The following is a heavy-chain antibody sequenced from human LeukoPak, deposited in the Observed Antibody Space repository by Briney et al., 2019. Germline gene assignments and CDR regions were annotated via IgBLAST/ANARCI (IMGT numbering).Heavy chain of an antibody. Sequence: GGSLRLSCAPSGFRFSTSDMHWVRQASGRGLEWVSSIASTGETYYAPSVKGRFTISRENAKNSLFLQMNSLRAGDTAVYHCVRGGEIGFVYWGQGTLVTVSS. CDR1: GFRFSTSD. J-gene: IGHJ4*02. D-gene: IGHD3-16*01. V-gene: IGHV3-13*01. CDR3: VRGGEIGFVY. CDR2: IASTGET.